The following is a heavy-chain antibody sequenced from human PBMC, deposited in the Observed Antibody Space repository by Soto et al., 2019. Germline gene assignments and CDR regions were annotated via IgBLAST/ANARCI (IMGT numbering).Heavy chain of an antibody. J-gene: IGHJ4*02. Sequence: PGGSLRLSCAASGFTFSSYSMNWVRQAPGKGLEWVSSISSSSSYIYYADSVKGRFTISRDNAKNSLYLQMNSLRAEDTAVYYCARGGTVTTFSPTYFDYWGQGTLVTVSS. CDR2: ISSSSSYI. V-gene: IGHV3-21*01. CDR1: GFTFSSYS. CDR3: ARGGTVTTFSPTYFDY. D-gene: IGHD4-17*01.